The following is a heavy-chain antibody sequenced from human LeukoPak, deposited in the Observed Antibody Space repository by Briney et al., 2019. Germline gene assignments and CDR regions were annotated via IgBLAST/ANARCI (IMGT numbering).Heavy chain of an antibody. CDR1: GFNLSSYW. V-gene: IGHV3-7*03. CDR2: IKQDGSVK. CDR3: AKGGRGYYYDSSGPSNPLAEYFQH. D-gene: IGHD3-22*01. J-gene: IGHJ1*01. Sequence: GGSLRLSCAASGFNLSSYWMSWVRQAPGKGLEWVANIKQDGSVKDYVDSVKGRFTISRDNVKNSLYLQMNSLRAEDTALYYCAKGGRGYYYDSSGPSNPLAEYFQHWGQGTLVTVSS.